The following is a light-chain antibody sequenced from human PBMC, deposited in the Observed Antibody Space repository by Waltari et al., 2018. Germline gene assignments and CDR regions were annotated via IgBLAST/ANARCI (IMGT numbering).Light chain of an antibody. CDR1: QSVKNN. J-gene: IGKJ4*01. Sequence: EIVMTQSPSTLSVSPGEGATLSCRASQSVKNNLAWYQQKPGQAPRLLIFGASTRATGIPARFSGSGSGTEFTLTISSLQSEDFAVYYCQQYDTWPPLTFGGGTKVDIK. CDR3: QQYDTWPPLT. CDR2: GAS. V-gene: IGKV3-15*01.